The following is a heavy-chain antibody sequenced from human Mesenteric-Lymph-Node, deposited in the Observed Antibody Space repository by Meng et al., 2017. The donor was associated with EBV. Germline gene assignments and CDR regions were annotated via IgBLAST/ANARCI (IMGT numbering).Heavy chain of an antibody. D-gene: IGHD5-24*01. CDR2: INHSGST. J-gene: IGHJ4*02. CDR3: ARVGDGYNQWFFDY. V-gene: IGHV4-34*01. Sequence: QGQLQQWGAGLLKPSETLSLTCAVHGGSFSDYFWTWIRQAPGMGLEWVGEINHSGSTKYNPSLKSRVTISVDTSKNQISLNLNSVTAADTAVYYCARVGDGYNQWFFDYWGQGTLVTVSS. CDR1: GGSFSDYF.